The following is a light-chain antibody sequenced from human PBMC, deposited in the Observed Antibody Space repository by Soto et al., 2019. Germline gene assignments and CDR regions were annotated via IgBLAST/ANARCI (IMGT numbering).Light chain of an antibody. J-gene: IGKJ1*01. CDR2: WTS. Sequence: DIVMTQSPDSLAVSLGERATINCKSSQSVLYSSNNKNYLAWYQQKPGQPPKLLIYWTSTRESGVPDRFSGSGSGTDFTLTISSRQAEDVAVYYCKKYYSSPWTFGQGTKVEIK. CDR1: QSVLYSSNNKNY. V-gene: IGKV4-1*01. CDR3: KKYYSSPWT.